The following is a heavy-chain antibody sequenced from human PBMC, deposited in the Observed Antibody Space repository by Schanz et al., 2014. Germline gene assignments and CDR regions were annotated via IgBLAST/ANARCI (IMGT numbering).Heavy chain of an antibody. CDR3: ARLDPYCRSGTCSRAFDF. D-gene: IGHD2-15*01. CDR2: IKQDESEK. V-gene: IGHV3-7*02. CDR1: GFTFSNYW. Sequence: EVQLVESGGGLVQPGGSLRLSCAASGFTFSNYWMTWVRQAPGKGLEWVANIKQDESEKYYVDSVKGRFTISRDSSKNTLFLQMNSLRTEDTAVYYCARLDPYCRSGTCSRAFDFWGQGTLVTVSS. J-gene: IGHJ4*02.